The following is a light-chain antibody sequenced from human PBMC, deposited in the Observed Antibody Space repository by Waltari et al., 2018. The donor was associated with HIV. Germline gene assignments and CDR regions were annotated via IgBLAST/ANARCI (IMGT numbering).Light chain of an antibody. CDR2: TAS. CDR1: QGGSLY. V-gene: IGKV1-9*01. Sequence: DIQLTQSPSFLSVSVGDRVTITCRASQGGSLYLAWHQQKAGKAPKVLIYTASTLQSGVPSRFSGSGSGTEFTLTISSLQPEDFATYYCQQFNGYPLTFGGGTKVEIK. CDR3: QQFNGYPLT. J-gene: IGKJ4*01.